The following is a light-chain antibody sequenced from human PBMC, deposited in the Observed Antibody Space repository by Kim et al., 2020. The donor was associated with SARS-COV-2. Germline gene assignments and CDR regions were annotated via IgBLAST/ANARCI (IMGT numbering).Light chain of an antibody. CDR3: QQRSNWPRT. CDR1: QSVNSN. J-gene: IGKJ1*01. V-gene: IGKV3-11*01. CDR2: DAS. Sequence: EIVLTQSPATLSLSPGERATLSCRASQSVNSNLAWYQQKPGQAPRLLIYDASNRATGIPARFSGSGSGTDFTLTISNLETEDFAVYYCQQRSNWPRTFGQGTKVDIK.